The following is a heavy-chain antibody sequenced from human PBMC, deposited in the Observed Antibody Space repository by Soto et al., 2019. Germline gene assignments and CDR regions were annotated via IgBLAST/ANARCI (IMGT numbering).Heavy chain of an antibody. V-gene: IGHV3-30*18. CDR1: GFSFSTYG. J-gene: IGHJ6*02. D-gene: IGHD6-6*01. CDR3: AKVVRADSTSSNFYYYSGMDV. CDR2: ISNDGSNK. Sequence: QVQMVESGGGVVQPGRSLRLSCAASGFSFSTYGMHWVRQAPGKGLAWMAVISNDGSNKYYADSVKGRFTISRDNSKDTLFLQMNSLRGEDTAVYYCAKVVRADSTSSNFYYYSGMDVWGQGTTVTVSS.